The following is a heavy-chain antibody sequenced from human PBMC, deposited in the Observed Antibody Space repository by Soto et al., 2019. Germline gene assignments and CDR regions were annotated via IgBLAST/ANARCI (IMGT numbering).Heavy chain of an antibody. CDR2: IGGTGNTT. J-gene: IGHJ4*02. CDR3: ARIRQLLFVS. D-gene: IGHD2-2*01. V-gene: IGHV3-23*01. Sequence: VHLSESGGALVQPGGSLRLSCAASGFTFRVYAMSWFRQAPGGGLEWVSAIGGTGNTTYYADSVKGRFTIARDNSMDPLYRQMTSLRVEDTAVYYCARIRQLLFVSWGQGTLVSVSS. CDR1: GFTFRVYA.